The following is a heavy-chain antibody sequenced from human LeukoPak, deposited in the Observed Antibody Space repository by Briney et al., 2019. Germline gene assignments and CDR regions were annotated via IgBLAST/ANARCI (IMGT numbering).Heavy chain of an antibody. CDR1: GFTVSSNY. J-gene: IGHJ4*02. CDR3: ARAPWLPAALDY. D-gene: IGHD2-2*01. Sequence: GGSLRLSCAASGFTVSSNYMSWVREAPGKGLEWVSVIYSGGSTYYADSVKGRFTISRDNSKNTLYLQMNSLRAEDTAVYYCARAPWLPAALDYWGQGTLVTGSS. V-gene: IGHV3-53*01. CDR2: IYSGGST.